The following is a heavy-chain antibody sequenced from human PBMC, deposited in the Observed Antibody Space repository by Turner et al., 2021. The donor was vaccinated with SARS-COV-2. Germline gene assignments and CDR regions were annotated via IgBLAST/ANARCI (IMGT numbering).Heavy chain of an antibody. D-gene: IGHD4-17*01. V-gene: IGHV3-7*01. CDR1: GFTFSTYW. J-gene: IGHJ4*02. CDR2: IRPDGSDK. CDR3: ARHGDYCFAH. Sequence: EVQLVESGGALVQPGGSLRLSCAASGFTFSTYWMAWVRHARGKGLEWVAYIRPDGSDKYYVGSVKGRFTISRDNVENSLFLQMNSLRAEDTAVYYCARHGDYCFAHWGQGTLLTVSS.